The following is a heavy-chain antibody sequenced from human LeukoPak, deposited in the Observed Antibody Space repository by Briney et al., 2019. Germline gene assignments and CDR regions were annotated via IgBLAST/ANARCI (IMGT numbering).Heavy chain of an antibody. Sequence: GGSLRLSCVASGFSFERHSMNWVRQVPGRGLEWVSAISSSSSYIYYADSVKGRFTISRDNAKNSLYLQMNSLRAADTAVYYCARTLYCSSTSCHYGDYVDYWGQGTLVTVSS. CDR3: ARTLYCSSTSCHYGDYVDY. D-gene: IGHD2-2*01. V-gene: IGHV3-21*04. CDR1: GFSFERHS. CDR2: ISSSSSYI. J-gene: IGHJ4*02.